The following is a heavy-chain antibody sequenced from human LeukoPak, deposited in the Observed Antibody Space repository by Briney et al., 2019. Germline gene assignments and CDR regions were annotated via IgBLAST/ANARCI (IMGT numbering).Heavy chain of an antibody. V-gene: IGHV5-51*01. CDR2: IYPGDSDT. CDR1: GYTFANYW. CDR3: ARPGSSGYYYWYPLDY. Sequence: GESLKISCKASGYTFANYWIGWVRQMPGKGLEWMGIIYPGDSDTRYSPSFQGQVTISADKSISTAYLQWSSLKASDTAMYYCARPGSSGYYYWYPLDYWGQGTLVTVSS. D-gene: IGHD3-22*01. J-gene: IGHJ4*02.